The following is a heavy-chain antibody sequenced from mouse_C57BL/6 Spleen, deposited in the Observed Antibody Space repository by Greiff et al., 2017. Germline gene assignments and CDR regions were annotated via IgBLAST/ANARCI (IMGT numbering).Heavy chain of an antibody. V-gene: IGHV1-81*01. CDR1: GYTFTSYG. D-gene: IGHD2-3*01. CDR2: IYPRSGNT. CDR3: ARWIYDGYYPYYFDY. Sequence: QVQLQQSGAELARPGASVKLSCKASGYTFTSYGISWVKQRTGQGLEWIGEIYPRSGNTYYNEKFKGKATLTADKSSSTAYMELRSLTSEDSAVYFCARWIYDGYYPYYFDYWGQGTTLTVSS. J-gene: IGHJ2*01.